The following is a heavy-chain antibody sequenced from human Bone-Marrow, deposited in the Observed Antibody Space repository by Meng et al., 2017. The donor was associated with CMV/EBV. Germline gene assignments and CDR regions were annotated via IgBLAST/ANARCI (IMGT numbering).Heavy chain of an antibody. V-gene: IGHV1-2*02. CDR2: INPNSGAT. D-gene: IGHD2-2*01. CDR1: GYTFTGYY. Sequence: ASVKVSCKASGYTFTGYYTHWVRQVPGQGLEWMGWINPNSGATNYAQKFQGRVTLTRDTSIGTAYMELSGLRSDDTAVYYCAIKPVGVPAARFYYYYGMDVWGQGTTVTVSS. J-gene: IGHJ6*02. CDR3: AIKPVGVPAARFYYYYGMDV.